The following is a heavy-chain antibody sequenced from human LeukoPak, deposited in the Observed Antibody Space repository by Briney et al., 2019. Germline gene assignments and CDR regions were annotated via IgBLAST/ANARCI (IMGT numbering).Heavy chain of an antibody. J-gene: IGHJ2*01. CDR3: AKDGSGSSSRSYWYFDL. D-gene: IGHD1-26*01. CDR2: ISGSGGST. Sequence: GGSLRLSCAASGFTFSVYEMNWVRQAPGKGLEWVSAISGSGGSTYYADSVKGRFTISRDNSKNTLYLQMNSLRAEDTAVYYCAKDGSGSSSRSYWYFDLWGRGTLVTVSS. V-gene: IGHV3-23*01. CDR1: GFTFSVYE.